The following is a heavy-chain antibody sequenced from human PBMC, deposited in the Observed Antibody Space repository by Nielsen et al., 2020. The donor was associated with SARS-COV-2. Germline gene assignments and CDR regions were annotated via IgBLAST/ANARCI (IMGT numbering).Heavy chain of an antibody. CDR3: ARGRGLRFLEWYGLSDY. Sequence: GESLKISCAASGFTFSSYSMNWVRQAPGKGLEWVSSISSSSSYIYYADSVKGRFTISRDNAKNSLYLQMNSLRAEDTAVYYCARGRGLRFLEWYGLSDYWGQGTLVTVSS. D-gene: IGHD3-3*01. CDR1: GFTFSSYS. V-gene: IGHV3-21*01. J-gene: IGHJ4*02. CDR2: ISSSSSYI.